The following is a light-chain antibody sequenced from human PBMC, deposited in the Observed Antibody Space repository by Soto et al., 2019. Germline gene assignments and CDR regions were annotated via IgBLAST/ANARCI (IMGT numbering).Light chain of an antibody. J-gene: IGLJ2*01. CDR3: QTWGMDIYVV. Sequence: QLVLTQSPSASASLGASVKLTCTLDSGHSSSAIAWHQQRPEKGPRYLMTVNSDGSHNKGDGIPDRFSGSSSGAERYLTISSLQSDDEADYYCQTWGMDIYVVFGGGTKVTVL. V-gene: IGLV4-69*02. CDR1: SGHSSSA. CDR2: VNSDGSH.